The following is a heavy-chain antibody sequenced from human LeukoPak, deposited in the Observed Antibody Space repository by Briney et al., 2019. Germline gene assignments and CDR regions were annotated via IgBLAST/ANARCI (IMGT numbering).Heavy chain of an antibody. CDR2: IPYDGSNK. V-gene: IGHV3-30*02. CDR3: AKDNSGWAFDY. CDR1: GIPFQIYG. D-gene: IGHD6-19*01. J-gene: IGHJ4*02. Sequence: GALGLSLSAAGIPFQIYGMDWGRPAPSKGPEWVAFIPYDGSNKYYADSVKGRFTISRDNSKNTLFLQMNSLRAEDTAVYYCAKDNSGWAFDYWGQGTLVTVSS.